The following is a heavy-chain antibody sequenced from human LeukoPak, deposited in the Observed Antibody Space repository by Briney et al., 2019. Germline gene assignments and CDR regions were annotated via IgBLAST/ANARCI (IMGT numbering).Heavy chain of an antibody. CDR2: IYSGGST. CDR1: GFIVSSNY. CDR3: ARGGVTLIVPIF. J-gene: IGHJ4*02. V-gene: IGHV3-53*01. D-gene: IGHD3-22*01. Sequence: GGSLRLSCVASGFIVSSNYMSWVRQAPGKGLEWVSVIYSGGSTYYADSAKGRFTISRDNSKNTLYLQMNSLRAEDTAVYYCARGGVTLIVPIFWGQGTLVTVSS.